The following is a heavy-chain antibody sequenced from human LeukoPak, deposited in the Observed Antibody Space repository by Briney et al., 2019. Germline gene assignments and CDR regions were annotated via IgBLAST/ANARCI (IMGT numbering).Heavy chain of an antibody. CDR1: GFTFNDYE. CDR3: ARDGETAAPWALDL. D-gene: IGHD3-10*01. J-gene: IGHJ3*01. V-gene: IGHV3-48*03. CDR2: ISRSGSTR. Sequence: GGSLRLSCAASGFTFNDYEFNWVRQAPGKGLEWVAYISRSGSTRRITDSVKGRVTISRDNAKNLLYLQLSSLRVEDMGIYYCARDGETAAPWALDLWGQGTMVTVSS.